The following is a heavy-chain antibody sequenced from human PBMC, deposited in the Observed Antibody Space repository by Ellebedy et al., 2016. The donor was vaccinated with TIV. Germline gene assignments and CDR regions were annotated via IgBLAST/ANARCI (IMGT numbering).Heavy chain of an antibody. J-gene: IGHJ3*01. V-gene: IGHV4-39*06. D-gene: IGHD3-22*01. CDR2: IHHSGTN. Sequence: MPSETLSLTCTVSGGSVDNSAHYWTWVRQPPGKGREWIGSIHHSGTNYYNPSLKSRLTISVDTSKNQFPLNLSSVTAIDTAVYYCARELAYYSNNGYYYLSGFDVWGRGTMVTVSS. CDR1: GGSVDNSAHY. CDR3: ARELAYYSNNGYYYLSGFDV.